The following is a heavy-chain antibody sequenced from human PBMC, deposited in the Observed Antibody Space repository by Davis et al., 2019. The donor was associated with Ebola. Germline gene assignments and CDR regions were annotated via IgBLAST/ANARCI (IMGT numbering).Heavy chain of an antibody. CDR1: GYTFTSYY. CDR3: ARDSRKAYYYYYMDV. V-gene: IGHV1-46*01. CDR2: INPSGGST. Sequence: ASVKVSCKASGYTFTSYYMHWVRQAPGQGLEWMGIINPSGGSTSYAQKFQGRVTMTRDTSTSTVYMELSSLRSEDTAVYYCARDSRKAYYYYYMDVWGKGTTVTVSS. J-gene: IGHJ6*03.